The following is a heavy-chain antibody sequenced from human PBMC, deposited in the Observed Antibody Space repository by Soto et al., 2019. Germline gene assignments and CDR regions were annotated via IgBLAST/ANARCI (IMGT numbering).Heavy chain of an antibody. Sequence: PSETLSLTCTVSGGSISYYYWGWIRQPPGKGLEWIGSIYYSGNTHYNPSLKSRVTISVDTSMNQFSLNLDSVTAVDSAVYYCVRGGYVHAFDYWGQGALFTVSS. CDR3: VRGGYVHAFDY. CDR2: IYYSGNT. D-gene: IGHD5-12*01. CDR1: GGSISYYY. J-gene: IGHJ4*02. V-gene: IGHV4-59*01.